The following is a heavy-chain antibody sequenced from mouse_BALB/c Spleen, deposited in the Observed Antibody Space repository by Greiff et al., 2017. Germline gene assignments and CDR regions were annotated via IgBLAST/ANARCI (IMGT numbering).Heavy chain of an antibody. CDR2: INPYNDGT. D-gene: IGHD2-1*01. V-gene: IGHV1-14*01. CDR3: ARVGGNYPFYAMDY. J-gene: IGHJ4*01. CDR1: GYTFTSYV. Sequence: EVQLVESGPELVKPGASVKMSCKASGYTFTSYVMHWVKQKPGQGLEWIGYINPYNDGTKYNEKFKGKATLTSDKSSSTAYMELSSLTSEDSAVYYGARVGGNYPFYAMDYWGQGTSVTVSS.